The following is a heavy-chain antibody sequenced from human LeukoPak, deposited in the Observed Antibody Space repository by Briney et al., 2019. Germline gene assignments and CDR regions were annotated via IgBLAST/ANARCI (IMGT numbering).Heavy chain of an antibody. D-gene: IGHD6-19*01. CDR3: ARLFSSGWYWLWDY. J-gene: IGHJ4*02. CDR2: INGGNGYT. CDR1: GYTFTNYA. V-gene: IGHV1-3*01. Sequence: ASVKVSCKASGYTFTNYALHWVRQAPGQGLECMGWINGGNGYTRHLQKFQDRVTITQDTSANTAYLELSGLRSEDTAVYYCARLFSSGWYWLWDYWGQGTLVTVSS.